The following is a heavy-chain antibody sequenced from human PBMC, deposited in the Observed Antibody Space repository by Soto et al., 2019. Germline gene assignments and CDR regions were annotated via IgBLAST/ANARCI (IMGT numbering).Heavy chain of an antibody. D-gene: IGHD2-2*01. V-gene: IGHV3-23*01. CDR3: ANPPRDIGFAPAAIRLDY. J-gene: IGHJ4*02. CDR2: ISGSGAKT. Sequence: GGSLRLSCAASGFTFSSYAMSWVRQAPGKGLEWVSAISGSGAKTYYADSVKGRFTISRDSSKNTLYLQMNSLRAEDTAVYYCANPPRDIGFAPAAIRLDYWGQGALVTVSS. CDR1: GFTFSSYA.